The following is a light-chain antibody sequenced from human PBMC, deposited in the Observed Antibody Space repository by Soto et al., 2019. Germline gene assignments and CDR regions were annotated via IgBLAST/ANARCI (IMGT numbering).Light chain of an antibody. V-gene: IGLV1-44*01. CDR1: SSNIGSNT. CDR3: AAWDDSLNGHVV. Sequence: QSVLTQPPSASGTPGQRVTISCSGSSSNIGSNTVNWYQQLPGTAPKLLIYINNQRLSGVPDRFSGSKSGTSASLAISGLQSEDEADYYCAAWDDSLNGHVVFGGGTKLTVL. CDR2: INN. J-gene: IGLJ2*01.